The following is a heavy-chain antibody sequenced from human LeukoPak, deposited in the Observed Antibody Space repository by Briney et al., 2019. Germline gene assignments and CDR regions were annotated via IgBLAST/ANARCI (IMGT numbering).Heavy chain of an antibody. Sequence: GESLKISCKGSGYSLSSYWIGWVRQMPGKGLEWMGIIYPGDSDTRYSPSFQGQVTISADKSFSTAYLHWSSLKASDTAMYYCARLDDSSGYYTYFDYWGQGTLVTVSS. J-gene: IGHJ4*02. CDR1: GYSLSSYW. CDR2: IYPGDSDT. V-gene: IGHV5-51*01. D-gene: IGHD3-22*01. CDR3: ARLDDSSGYYTYFDY.